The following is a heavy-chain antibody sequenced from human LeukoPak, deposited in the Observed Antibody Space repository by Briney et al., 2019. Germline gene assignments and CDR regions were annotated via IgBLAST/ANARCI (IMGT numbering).Heavy chain of an antibody. J-gene: IGHJ5*02. D-gene: IGHD6-13*01. Sequence: SETLSLTCTVSGGSISSYYWGWIRQPPGKGLEWIGSIYYSGSTYYNPSLKSRVTISVDTSKNQFSLKLSSVTAADTAVYYCARSAATGTHNWFDPWGQGTLVTVSS. CDR3: ARSAATGTHNWFDP. V-gene: IGHV4-39*07. CDR2: IYYSGST. CDR1: GGSISSYY.